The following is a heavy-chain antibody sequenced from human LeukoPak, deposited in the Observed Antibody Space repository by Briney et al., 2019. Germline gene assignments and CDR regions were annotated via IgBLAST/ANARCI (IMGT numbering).Heavy chain of an antibody. CDR2: IYYSGST. V-gene: IGHV4-59*01. CDR3: ARDSLGCSSTSCYYYGMDV. Sequence: SETLSLTCTVSGGSISSYYWSWIRQPPGKGLEWIGYIYYSGSTNYNPSLKSRVTISVDTSKNQFSLKLSSVTAADTAVYYCARDSLGCSSTSCYYYGMDVWGQGTTVTVSS. J-gene: IGHJ6*02. CDR1: GGSISSYY. D-gene: IGHD2-2*01.